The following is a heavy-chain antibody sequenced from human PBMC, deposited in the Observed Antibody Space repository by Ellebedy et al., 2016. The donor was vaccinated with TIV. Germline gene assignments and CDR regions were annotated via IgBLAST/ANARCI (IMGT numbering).Heavy chain of an antibody. Sequence: MPSETLSLTCTVSGDSISSYYWSWIRQPPGKGLEWIGDIYYSGSTNYNPSLKSRVTISVDTSKNQFSLKLSSVTAADPAIYYCARRSRYFDYWGQGTLVTVSS. CDR1: GDSISSYY. CDR2: IYYSGST. D-gene: IGHD6-19*01. J-gene: IGHJ4*02. V-gene: IGHV4-59*01. CDR3: ARRSRYFDY.